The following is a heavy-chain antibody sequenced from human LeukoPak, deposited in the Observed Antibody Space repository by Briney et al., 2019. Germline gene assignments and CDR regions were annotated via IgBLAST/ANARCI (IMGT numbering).Heavy chain of an antibody. V-gene: IGHV4-34*01. J-gene: IGHJ5*02. CDR2: INHSGST. D-gene: IGHD1-26*01. CDR3: ARGPGIVGATAGDWFDP. Sequence: SETLSLTCAVYGGSFSGYYWSWIRQPPGKGLEWIGEINHSGSTYYNPSLKSRVTISVDTSKNQFSLKLSSVTAADTAVYYCARGPGIVGATAGDWFDPWGQGTLVTVSS. CDR1: GGSFSGYY.